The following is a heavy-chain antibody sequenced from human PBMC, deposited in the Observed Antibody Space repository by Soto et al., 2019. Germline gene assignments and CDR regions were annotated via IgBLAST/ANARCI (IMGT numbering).Heavy chain of an antibody. CDR3: ARGDPLLWFGEKVYYGMDV. Sequence: QLQLQESGPGLVKPSETLSLTCTVSGGSISSYYWSWIRQPPGKGLEWIGYIYYSGSTNYNPSLKSRVTISVDTSKNQFSLKLSSVTAADTALYYCARGDPLLWFGEKVYYGMDVWGQGTTVIVSS. J-gene: IGHJ6*02. V-gene: IGHV4-59*01. CDR1: GGSISSYY. CDR2: IYYSGST. D-gene: IGHD3-10*01.